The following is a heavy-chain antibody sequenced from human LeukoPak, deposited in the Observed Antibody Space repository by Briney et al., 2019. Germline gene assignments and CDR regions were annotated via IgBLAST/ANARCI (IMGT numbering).Heavy chain of an antibody. D-gene: IGHD3-3*01. V-gene: IGHV4-39*01. J-gene: IGHJ4*02. CDR3: ARHVNDFWSGLDY. CDR1: GGSISSSSYY. CDR2: IYYSGST. Sequence: SETQSLTCTVSGGSISSSSYYWGWIRQPPGKGLEWIGSIYYSGSTYYNPSLKSRLTISVDTSKNQFSLKLSSVTAADTALYYCARHVNDFWSGLDYWGQGTLVTVSS.